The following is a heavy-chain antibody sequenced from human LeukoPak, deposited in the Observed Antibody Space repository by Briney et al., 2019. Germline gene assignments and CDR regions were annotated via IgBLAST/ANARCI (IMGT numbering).Heavy chain of an antibody. D-gene: IGHD3-22*01. Sequence: PGGSLRLSCAASGFTFSSYGMHWVRRAPGKGLEWVAVIWNDGSNKYYADSVKGRFTISRDNSKNTLYLQMNSLRAEDTAVYYCARDPPDYYDSSGYSDWGQGTLVTVSS. CDR1: GFTFSSYG. J-gene: IGHJ4*02. V-gene: IGHV3-33*01. CDR3: ARDPPDYYDSSGYSD. CDR2: IWNDGSNK.